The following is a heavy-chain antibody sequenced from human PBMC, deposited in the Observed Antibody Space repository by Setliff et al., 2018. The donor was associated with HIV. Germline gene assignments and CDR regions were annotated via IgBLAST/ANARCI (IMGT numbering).Heavy chain of an antibody. V-gene: IGHV3-9*01. CDR2: ISWDSDFI. CDR3: VREGSVGGRYYYYMNL. J-gene: IGHJ6*03. Sequence: LSLSCAASGFTFDYHVMYWVRQAPGKGLEWVSTISWDSDFIAYADSVKGRFTVARDNANNSLYLQMNSLRPEDSALYYCVREGSVGGRYYYYMNLWGKGTTVTVSS. D-gene: IGHD6-19*01. CDR1: GFTFDYHV.